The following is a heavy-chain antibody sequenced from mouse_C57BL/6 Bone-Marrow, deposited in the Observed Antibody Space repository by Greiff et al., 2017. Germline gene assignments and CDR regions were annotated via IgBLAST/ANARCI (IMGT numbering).Heavy chain of an antibody. CDR3: TRGDTTVVADY. D-gene: IGHD1-1*01. V-gene: IGHV1-5*01. CDR1: GYTFTSYW. J-gene: IGHJ2*01. CDR2: IYPGNSDT. Sequence: VQLQQSGTVLARPGASVKMSCKTSGYTFTSYWMPWVKQRPGPGLEWIGAIYPGNSDTSYNQKFKGKAKLTAVTSASTAYMELSSLTNEDSAVYYCTRGDTTVVADYWGQGTTLTVSS.